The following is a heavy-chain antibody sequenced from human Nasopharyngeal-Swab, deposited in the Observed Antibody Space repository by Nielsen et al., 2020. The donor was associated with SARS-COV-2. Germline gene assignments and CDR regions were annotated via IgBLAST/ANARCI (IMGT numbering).Heavy chain of an antibody. Sequence: WIRQPPGKGLEWVSGISWNSGSIGYADSVKGRFTISRDNAKSSLYLQMNSLRAEDTALYYCAKVVAAHYYYYGMDVWGQGTTVTVSS. CDR2: ISWNSGSI. V-gene: IGHV3-9*01. CDR3: AKVVAAHYYYYGMDV. J-gene: IGHJ6*02. D-gene: IGHD2-15*01.